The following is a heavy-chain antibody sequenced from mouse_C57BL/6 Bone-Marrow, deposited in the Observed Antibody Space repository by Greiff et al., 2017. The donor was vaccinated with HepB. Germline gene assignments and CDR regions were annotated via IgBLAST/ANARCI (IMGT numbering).Heavy chain of an antibody. CDR3: ARQGISVFDV. J-gene: IGHJ1*03. V-gene: IGHV5-12*01. CDR2: ISNGGGST. Sequence: EVKLMESGGGLVQPGGSLKLSCAASGFTFSDYYMYWVRQTPEKRLEWVAYISNGGGSTYYPDTVKGRFTISRDNAKNTLYLQMSRLKSEDTAMYYCARQGISVFDVWGTGTTVTVSS. CDR1: GFTFSDYY.